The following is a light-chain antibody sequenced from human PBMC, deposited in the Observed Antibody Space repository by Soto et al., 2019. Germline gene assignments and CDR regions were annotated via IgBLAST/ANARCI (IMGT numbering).Light chain of an antibody. J-gene: IGKJ5*01. V-gene: IGKV3-11*01. Sequence: EIVLTQSPATLYLSPGERATLSCRTSQSVSSYLAWYQQKPGQAPRLLIYDASNRATDIPARFSGTGSGTDFTLTISGLEPEDFAVYYCQQRSKWPITFGQGTRLEIK. CDR1: QSVSSY. CDR2: DAS. CDR3: QQRSKWPIT.